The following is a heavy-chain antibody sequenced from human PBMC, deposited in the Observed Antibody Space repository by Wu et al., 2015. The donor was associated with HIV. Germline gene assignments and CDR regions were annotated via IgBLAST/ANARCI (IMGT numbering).Heavy chain of an antibody. D-gene: IGHD4-23*01. J-gene: IGHJ1*01. Sequence: QVHLVQSGAVMKKPGSSVRISCEASGYTFVDYFIHWIRHVPGKGLEWMGWMNPYRGAVNYPWPFQGRVTLTRKSSYDTDTGTAYMELSRLTPADTAVYYCVRRAVCDHCGNFHFQHWGQGTLVVVSS. V-gene: IGHV1-2*02. CDR2: MNPYRGAV. CDR1: GYTFVDYF. CDR3: VRRAVCDHCGNFHFQH.